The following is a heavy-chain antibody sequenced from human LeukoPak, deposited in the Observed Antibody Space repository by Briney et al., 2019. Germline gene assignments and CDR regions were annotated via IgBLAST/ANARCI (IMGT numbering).Heavy chain of an antibody. CDR1: LYTHTRYY. CDR2: INHNGGST. V-gene: IGHV1-2*02. CDR3: ARDLEWVPDNGRVY. D-gene: IGHD3-3*01. Sequence: GASVNVSRLACLYTHTRYYILWVRQAPGQGLEWMGWINHNGGSTNYAQKFQGRVTMTRDTSISTAYMQLSRRRSDDTAVYYCARDLEWVPDNGRVYWCQGALVTVSS. J-gene: IGHJ4*02.